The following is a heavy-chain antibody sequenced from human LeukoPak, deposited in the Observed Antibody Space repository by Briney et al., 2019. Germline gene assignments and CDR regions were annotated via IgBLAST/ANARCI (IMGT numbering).Heavy chain of an antibody. CDR1: GYSISSGYY. J-gene: IGHJ4*02. Sequence: SETLSLTCTVSGYSISSGYYWGWIRQPPGKGLEWIGSIYHSGSTYYNPSLKSRVTISVDTSKNQFSLKLSSVTAADTAVYYCARAGVYSSSFFDYWGQGTLVTVSS. CDR2: IYHSGST. CDR3: ARAGVYSSSFFDY. D-gene: IGHD6-13*01. V-gene: IGHV4-38-2*02.